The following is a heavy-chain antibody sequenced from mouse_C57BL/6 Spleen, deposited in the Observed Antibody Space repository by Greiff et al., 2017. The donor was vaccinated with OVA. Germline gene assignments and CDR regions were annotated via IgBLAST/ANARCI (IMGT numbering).Heavy chain of an antibody. CDR3: ARTGTRYFDY. D-gene: IGHD4-1*01. V-gene: IGHV1-50*01. CDR1: GYTFTSYW. Sequence: QVQLKESGAELVKPGASVKLSCKASGYTFTSYWMQWVKQRPGQGLEWIGEIDPSDSYTNYNQKFKGKATLTVDTSSSTAYMQLSSLTSEDSAVYYCARTGTRYFDYWGQGTTLTVSS. CDR2: IDPSDSYT. J-gene: IGHJ2*01.